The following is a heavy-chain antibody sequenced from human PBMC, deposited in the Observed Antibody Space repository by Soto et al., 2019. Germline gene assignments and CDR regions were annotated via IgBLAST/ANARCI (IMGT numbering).Heavy chain of an antibody. CDR1: GGSFSGYY. V-gene: IGHV4-34*01. CDR3: AREYPPLRGAGQHYWFDP. Sequence: SETLCLTCAVSGGSFSGYYWSGFRQPPGKGLEWIGEINHSGSTNYNPSLKSRVTISVDTSKNQFSLKLSSVTAADTAVYYCAREYPPLRGAGQHYWFDPWGQGTLVTVSS. J-gene: IGHJ5*01. CDR2: INHSGST.